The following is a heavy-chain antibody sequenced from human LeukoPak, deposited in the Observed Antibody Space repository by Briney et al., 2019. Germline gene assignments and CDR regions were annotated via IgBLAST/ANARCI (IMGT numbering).Heavy chain of an antibody. Sequence: ASVKVSCTASGYTFTSYGISWVRQAPGQGLEWMGWISAYNGNTNYAQKLQGRVTMTTDTSTSTAYMELRSLRSDDTAVYYCALSPNYYDSSGYVYYWGQGTLVTVSS. CDR3: ALSPNYYDSSGYVYY. CDR1: GYTFTSYG. J-gene: IGHJ4*02. V-gene: IGHV1-18*01. D-gene: IGHD3-22*01. CDR2: ISAYNGNT.